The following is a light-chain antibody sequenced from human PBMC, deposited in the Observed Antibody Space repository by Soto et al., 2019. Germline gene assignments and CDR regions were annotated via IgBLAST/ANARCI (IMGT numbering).Light chain of an antibody. V-gene: IGKV3-20*01. Sequence: EIVLTQSPGTLSLSPGERATLSCRASQSVSTNYLAWYQQKPGQAPRLLIYGASSRATGIPDRFSGSGSGADFAITISRLEPEYYAVYYCQQYGSVPLTFGGGTKVEIK. J-gene: IGKJ4*01. CDR1: QSVSTNY. CDR3: QQYGSVPLT. CDR2: GAS.